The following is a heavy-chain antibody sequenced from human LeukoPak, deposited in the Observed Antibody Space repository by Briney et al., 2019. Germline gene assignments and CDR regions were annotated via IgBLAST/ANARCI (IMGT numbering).Heavy chain of an antibody. CDR1: GFTVSSNS. CDR3: ARRAGAYSHPYYY. CDR2: IYSGVGP. Sequence: PGGSLRLSCTVSGFTVSSNSMSWVRQAPGKGLEWVSFIYSGVGPHYSDSVKGRFTISRDDSKNTLYLQMNSLRAEDTAVYYCARRAGAYSHPYYYWGQGTLVTVSS. V-gene: IGHV3-53*01. D-gene: IGHD4/OR15-4a*01. J-gene: IGHJ4*02.